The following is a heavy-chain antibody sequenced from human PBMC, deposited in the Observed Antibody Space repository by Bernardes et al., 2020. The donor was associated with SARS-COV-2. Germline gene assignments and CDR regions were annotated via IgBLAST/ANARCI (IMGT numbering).Heavy chain of an antibody. V-gene: IGHV4-4*07. CDR2: MSASGSS. CDR3: AREGGTSGRGMDV. CDR1: GGSISTYY. J-gene: IGHJ6*02. Sequence: SETLSLTCSVSGGSISTYYWSWIRQPAGKGLEWIGRMSASGSSNHNPSLRSRITMSVDTPQNQISLELSSVTPADTAVYYCAREGGTSGRGMDVWGQGTTVTVSS. D-gene: IGHD3-10*01.